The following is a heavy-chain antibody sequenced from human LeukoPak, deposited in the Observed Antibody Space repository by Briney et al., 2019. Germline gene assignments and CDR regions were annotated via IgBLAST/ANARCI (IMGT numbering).Heavy chain of an antibody. CDR2: IYHSGST. D-gene: IGHD3-10*01. J-gene: IGHJ4*02. V-gene: IGHV4-59*01. Sequence: SETLSLTCTVSGGSISGYYWSWIRQPPGKGLEWIGYIYHSGSTNYNPSLKSRVTISVDTSKNQFSLKLSSVTAADTAVYYCARDRGTMVRGDHGVDYWGQGTLVTVSS. CDR3: ARDRGTMVRGDHGVDY. CDR1: GGSISGYY.